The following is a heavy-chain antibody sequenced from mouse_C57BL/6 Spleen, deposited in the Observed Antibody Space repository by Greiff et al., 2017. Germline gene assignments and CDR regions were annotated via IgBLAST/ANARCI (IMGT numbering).Heavy chain of an antibody. CDR3: ARNWGPYWYFDV. J-gene: IGHJ1*03. CDR2: ISSGSSTI. D-gene: IGHD4-1*01. CDR1: GFTFSDYG. Sequence: EVKLMESGGGLVKPGGSLKLSCAASGFTFSDYGMHWVRQAPEKGLEWVAYISSGSSTIYYADTVKGRFTISRDNAKNTLFLQMTILRSEDTAMYYCARNWGPYWYFDVWGTGTTVTVSS. V-gene: IGHV5-17*01.